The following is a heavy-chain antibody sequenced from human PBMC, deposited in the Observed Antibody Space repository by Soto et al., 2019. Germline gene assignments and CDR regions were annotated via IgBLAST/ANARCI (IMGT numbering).Heavy chain of an antibody. V-gene: IGHV1-46*01. J-gene: IGHJ4*02. Sequence: QVQLVQSGAEVKKPGASAKLSCRTSGYTCTHDYIHWVRQAPGQGLEWLAIINPASGSTNYAQDFQVRVTLTMDTSTNTVCRELSGLRAEDTGIVYSAIDLAAGDHWCQGTLVTVSS. CDR1: GYTCTHDY. CDR3: AIDLAAGDH. CDR2: INPASGST. D-gene: IGHD6-13*01.